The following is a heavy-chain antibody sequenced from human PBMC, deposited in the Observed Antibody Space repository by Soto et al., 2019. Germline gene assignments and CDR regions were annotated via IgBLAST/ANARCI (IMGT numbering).Heavy chain of an antibody. V-gene: IGHV3-21*01. Sequence: EVQLVESGGGLVKPGGSRRLSCAASGFTFSSYSMNWVRQAPGKGLEWVSSISSSSSYIYYADSVKGRFTISRDNAENSLYLQMNSLRAEYTAVYYCAGSAYSSWSALISYYDYYGMAVWGQGTTVTVSS. J-gene: IGHJ6*02. CDR2: ISSSSSYI. CDR1: GFTFSSYS. CDR3: AGSAYSSWSALISYYDYYGMAV. D-gene: IGHD6-6*01.